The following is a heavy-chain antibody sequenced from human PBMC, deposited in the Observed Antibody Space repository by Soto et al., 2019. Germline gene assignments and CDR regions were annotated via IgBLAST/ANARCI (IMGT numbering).Heavy chain of an antibody. V-gene: IGHV1-69*12. CDR2: IIPIFGTA. D-gene: IGHD4-4*01. Sequence: QVQLVQSGAEVKKPGSSVKVSCKASGGTFSSYAISRVRHAPGQGLEWMGGIIPIFGTANYAQKFQGRVTITADESTSTAYMELSSLRSEDTAVYYCARPTRRAVTYGMDVWGQGTTVTVSS. J-gene: IGHJ6*02. CDR3: ARPTRRAVTYGMDV. CDR1: GGTFSSYA.